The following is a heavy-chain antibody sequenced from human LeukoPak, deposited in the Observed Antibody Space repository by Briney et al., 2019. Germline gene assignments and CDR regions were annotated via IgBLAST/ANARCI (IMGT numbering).Heavy chain of an antibody. D-gene: IGHD1-26*01. CDR1: GFTFTSSA. CDR2: IVVGSGNT. V-gene: IGHV1-58*02. CDR3: AAVPLVGATRGHFDY. J-gene: IGHJ4*02. Sequence: SVKVSCKASGFTFTSSAMQWVRQARGQRLEWIGWIVVGSGNTNYAQKFQERVTITRDMSTSTAYMELSSLRSEDTAVYYCAAVPLVGATRGHFDYWGQGTLVTVSS.